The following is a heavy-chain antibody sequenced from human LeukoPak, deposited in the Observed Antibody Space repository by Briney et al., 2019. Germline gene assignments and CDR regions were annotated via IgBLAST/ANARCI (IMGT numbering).Heavy chain of an antibody. CDR3: AKSADPYDSSGYYDY. Sequence: GGSLRLSCAASGFTFSSYGMHWVRQAPGKGLEWVAFIRYDGSNKYYADSVKGRFTISRDNSKNTLYLQMNSLRAEDTAVYYCAKSADPYDSSGYYDYWGQGTLVTVSS. CDR1: GFTFSSYG. D-gene: IGHD3-22*01. V-gene: IGHV3-30*02. CDR2: IRYDGSNK. J-gene: IGHJ4*02.